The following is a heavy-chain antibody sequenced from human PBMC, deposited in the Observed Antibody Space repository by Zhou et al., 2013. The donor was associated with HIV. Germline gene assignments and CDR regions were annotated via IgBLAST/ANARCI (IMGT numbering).Heavy chain of an antibody. CDR1: GGTFSSYA. Sequence: QVQLVQSGAEVKKPGSSVKVSCKASGGTFSSYAISWVRQAPGQGLEWMGRIIPILGIANYAQKFQGRVTITADKSTSTAYMELSSLRSEDTAVYYCARVDGTMVQGVAHMDVWGKGDHGHRLL. V-gene: IGHV1-69*04. CDR2: IIPILGIA. J-gene: IGHJ6*03. CDR3: ARVDGTMVQGVAHMDV. D-gene: IGHD3-10*01.